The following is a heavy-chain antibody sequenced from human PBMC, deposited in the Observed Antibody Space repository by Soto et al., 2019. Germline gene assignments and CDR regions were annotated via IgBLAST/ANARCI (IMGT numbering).Heavy chain of an antibody. J-gene: IGHJ4*02. CDR3: AKYMAYCSSTSCYFDY. Sequence: GGSLRLSCATSGFTFSSYAMSWVRQAPGKGLEWVSAISGSGGSTYYADSVKGRFTISRDNSKNTLYLQMNSLRAEDTAVYYCAKYMAYCSSTSCYFDYWGQGTLVTVSS. D-gene: IGHD2-2*01. V-gene: IGHV3-23*01. CDR2: ISGSGGST. CDR1: GFTFSSYA.